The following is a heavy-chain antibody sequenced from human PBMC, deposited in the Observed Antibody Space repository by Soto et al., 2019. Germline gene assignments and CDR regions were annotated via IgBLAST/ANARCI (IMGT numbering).Heavy chain of an antibody. CDR1: GFTFSIFA. CDR2: ISGSGGST. J-gene: IGHJ4*02. D-gene: IGHD1-26*01. CDR3: AKEVSLGSTVELGY. V-gene: IGHV3-23*01. Sequence: PGGSLRLSCAASGFTFSIFAMSWVRQSPGKGLEWVSTISGSGGSTYYADAVKGRFTISRDNSMGTLYLQMKSLRVEDTAIYYCAKEVSLGSTVELGYWGQGAQVTVSS.